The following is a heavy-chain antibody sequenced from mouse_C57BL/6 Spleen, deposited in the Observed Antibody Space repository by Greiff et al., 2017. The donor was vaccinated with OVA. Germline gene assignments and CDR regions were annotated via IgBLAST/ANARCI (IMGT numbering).Heavy chain of an antibody. Sequence: QLQQSGPELVKPGASVKISCKASGYAFSSSWMNWVKQRPGKGLEWIGRIYPGDGDTNYNGKFKGKATLTADKSSSTAYMQLSSLTSEDSAVYFCATYYSNYGFAYWGQGTLVTVSA. J-gene: IGHJ3*01. CDR2: IYPGDGDT. CDR3: ATYYSNYGFAY. V-gene: IGHV1-82*01. CDR1: GYAFSSSW. D-gene: IGHD2-5*01.